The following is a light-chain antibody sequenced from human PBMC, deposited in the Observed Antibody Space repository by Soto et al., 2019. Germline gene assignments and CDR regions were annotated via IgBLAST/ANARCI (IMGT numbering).Light chain of an antibody. J-gene: IGLJ7*01. V-gene: IGLV4-69*01. CDR3: QTWGTGSASFV. Sequence: QSVLTQSPSASASLGASVKLTCTLSSGHSNYAIAWHQQQPAKGPRYLMKVNSGGSHIKGDGIPDRFSGSSSGAERYLFISSLQSEDEADYYCQTWGTGSASFVFGGGTQLTVL. CDR1: SGHSNYA. CDR2: VNSGGSH.